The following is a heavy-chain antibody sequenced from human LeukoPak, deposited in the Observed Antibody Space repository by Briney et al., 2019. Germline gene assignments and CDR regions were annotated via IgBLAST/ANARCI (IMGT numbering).Heavy chain of an antibody. D-gene: IGHD2-2*01. CDR2: INSSSSYI. Sequence: GGSLRLSCAASGFTFSSYSMNWVRQAPGKALEWVSSINSSSSYIYYADSVKGRFTLSRDNAKNSLYLQMNSLRAEDTAVYYCARDYCSSTSCYRDFDYWGQGTLVTVSS. V-gene: IGHV3-21*01. J-gene: IGHJ4*02. CDR1: GFTFSSYS. CDR3: ARDYCSSTSCYRDFDY.